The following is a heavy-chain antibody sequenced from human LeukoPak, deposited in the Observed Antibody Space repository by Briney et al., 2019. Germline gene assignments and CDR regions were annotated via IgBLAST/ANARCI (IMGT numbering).Heavy chain of an antibody. D-gene: IGHD2-15*01. CDR3: AREVIGDNSA. CDR1: GFSFSSYD. V-gene: IGHV3-21*01. Sequence: PGGSLRLSCAASGFSFSSYDMNWVRQAPGRGLEWVSSISSSGSYIYYADSVKGRFTISKNDAKNSLYLQMNSLRAEDTAVYYCAREVIGDNSAWGQGTLVTVSS. J-gene: IGHJ4*02. CDR2: ISSSGSYI.